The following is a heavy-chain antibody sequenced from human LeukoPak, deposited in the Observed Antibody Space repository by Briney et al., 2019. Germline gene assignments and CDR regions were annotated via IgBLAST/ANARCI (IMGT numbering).Heavy chain of an antibody. Sequence: GASVKVSCKASGYNFTGYYMHWVRQAPGQGLEWMGWINPNSGGTNYAQKFQGRVTMTRDTSISTAYMELSRLRSDDTAVYYCARGPMITFGGVIIWGQGTLVTVSS. V-gene: IGHV1-2*02. CDR3: ARGPMITFGGVII. CDR2: INPNSGGT. J-gene: IGHJ4*02. D-gene: IGHD3-16*02. CDR1: GYNFTGYY.